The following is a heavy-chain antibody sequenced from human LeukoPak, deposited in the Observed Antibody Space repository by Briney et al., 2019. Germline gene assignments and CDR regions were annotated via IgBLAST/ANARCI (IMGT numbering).Heavy chain of an antibody. CDR1: GFTFSTYG. V-gene: IGHV3-48*01. CDR3: ARDRGIVRATYYYDSSGYIDY. J-gene: IGHJ4*02. CDR2: ISSSSSTI. D-gene: IGHD3-22*01. Sequence: GGSLRLSCAASGFTFSTYGMSWVRQAPGKGLEWVSYISSSSSTIYYADSVKGRFTISRDNAKNSLYLQMNSLRAEDTAVYYCARDRGIVRATYYYDSSGYIDYWGQGTLVTVSS.